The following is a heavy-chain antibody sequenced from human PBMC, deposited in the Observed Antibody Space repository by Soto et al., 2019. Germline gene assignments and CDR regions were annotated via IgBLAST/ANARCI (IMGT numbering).Heavy chain of an antibody. V-gene: IGHV1-69*01. CDR1: GGIFSSYA. CDR3: ARVYSSSPVFDN. J-gene: IGHJ4*02. CDR2: IIPIFGTP. D-gene: IGHD6-6*01. Sequence: QVHLVQSGAEVKKPGSSVKVSCKASGGIFSSYAITWVRQAPGQGLEWRGGIIPIFGTPKYAQKFQGRVTITAVESRSTVYMELSSLRSEDTAVYYCARVYSSSPVFDNWGQGTLVTVSS.